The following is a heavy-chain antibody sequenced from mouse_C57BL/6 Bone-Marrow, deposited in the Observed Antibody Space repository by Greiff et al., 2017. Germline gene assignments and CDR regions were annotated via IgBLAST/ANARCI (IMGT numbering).Heavy chain of an antibody. Sequence: EVQLQQSGAELVRPGASVKLSCTASGFNIKDGYMHWVKQRPEQGLEWIGWIDPENGDTEYASKFQGKATITADTSSNTAYLQLSSLTSEDTAVYYCTTPQYYGSSWYFDAWGTGTTVTVSS. CDR3: TTPQYYGSSWYFDA. J-gene: IGHJ1*03. CDR1: GFNIKDGY. CDR2: IDPENGDT. D-gene: IGHD1-1*01. V-gene: IGHV14-4*01.